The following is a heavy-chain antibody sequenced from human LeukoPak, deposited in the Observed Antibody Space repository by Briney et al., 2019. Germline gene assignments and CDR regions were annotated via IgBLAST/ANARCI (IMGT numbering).Heavy chain of an antibody. CDR2: IYTSGST. CDR1: GGSISGYY. D-gene: IGHD6-19*01. CDR3: ARVDSSPGDV. V-gene: IGHV4-4*07. Sequence: SETLSLTCTVWGGSISGYYWRWIRQPAGKGLEWIGRIYTSGSTNYNPSLESRVTMSVDVSKNQISPKLTSVTAADTAVYYCARVDSSPGDVWGKGTTVTVSS. J-gene: IGHJ6*04.